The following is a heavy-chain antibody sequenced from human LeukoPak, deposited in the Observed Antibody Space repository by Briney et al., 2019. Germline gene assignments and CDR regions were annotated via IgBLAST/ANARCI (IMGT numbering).Heavy chain of an antibody. CDR3: AKDQSSSWPYYFDY. Sequence: GGSLGLSCAASGFTFSSYGMHWVRQAPGKGLEWVAVISYDGSNKYYADSVKGRFTISRDNSKNTLYLQMNSLRAEDTAVYYCAKDQSSSWPYYFDYWGQGTLVTVSS. V-gene: IGHV3-30*18. D-gene: IGHD6-13*01. CDR1: GFTFSSYG. CDR2: ISYDGSNK. J-gene: IGHJ4*02.